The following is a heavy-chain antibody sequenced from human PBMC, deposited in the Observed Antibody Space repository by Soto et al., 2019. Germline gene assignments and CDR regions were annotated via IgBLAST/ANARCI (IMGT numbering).Heavy chain of an antibody. D-gene: IGHD3-3*01. CDR2: INPSGGST. CDR3: ARSVLRFLEWLLAHNYGMDV. CDR1: GYTFTSYY. Sequence: GASVKVSCKASGYTFTSYYMHWVRQAPGQGLEWMGIINPSGGSTSYAQKFQGRVTMTRDTSTSTVYMELSSLRSEDTAEYYCARSVLRFLEWLLAHNYGMDVWGQGTTVTVSS. J-gene: IGHJ6*02. V-gene: IGHV1-46*01.